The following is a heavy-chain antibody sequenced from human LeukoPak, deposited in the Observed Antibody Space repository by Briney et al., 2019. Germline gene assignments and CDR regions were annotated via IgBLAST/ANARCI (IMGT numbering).Heavy chain of an antibody. J-gene: IGHJ6*03. CDR2: IYTSGST. CDR3: AREAHDSSGYWGVQYYYYYYMDV. D-gene: IGHD3-22*01. CDR1: GGSISSGSYY. V-gene: IGHV4-61*02. Sequence: SQTLSLTCTVSGGSISSGSYYWSWIRQPAGKGLEWIGRIYTSGSTNYNPSLKSRVTISVDTSKNQFSLKLSSVTAADTAVYYCAREAHDSSGYWGVQYYYYYYMDVWGKGTTVTVSS.